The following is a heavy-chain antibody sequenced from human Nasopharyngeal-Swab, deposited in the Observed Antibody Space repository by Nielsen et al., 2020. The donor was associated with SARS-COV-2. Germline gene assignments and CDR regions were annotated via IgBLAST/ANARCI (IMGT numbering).Heavy chain of an antibody. Sequence: WIRQPPGKGLEWIGYIYYSGSTNYNPSLKSRVTISVDTSKNQFSLKLSSVTAADTAVYYCARGGWLRPFDYWDQGTLVTVSS. D-gene: IGHD5-12*01. CDR2: IYYSGST. CDR3: ARGGWLRPFDY. J-gene: IGHJ4*02. V-gene: IGHV4-59*01.